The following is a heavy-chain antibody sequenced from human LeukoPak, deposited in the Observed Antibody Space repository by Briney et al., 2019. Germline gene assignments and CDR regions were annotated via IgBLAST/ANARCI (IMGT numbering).Heavy chain of an antibody. CDR2: IYHSGST. V-gene: IGHV4-30-2*01. CDR1: GGSNSGDY. CDR3: AREGSSGQVDY. Sequence: SETLSLTCTMSGGSNSGDYWSWIRQPPGKGLEWIGYIYHSGSTYYNPSLKSRVTISVDRSKNQFSLKLSSVTAADTAVYYCAREGSSGQVDYWGQGTLVTVSS. J-gene: IGHJ4*02. D-gene: IGHD3-22*01.